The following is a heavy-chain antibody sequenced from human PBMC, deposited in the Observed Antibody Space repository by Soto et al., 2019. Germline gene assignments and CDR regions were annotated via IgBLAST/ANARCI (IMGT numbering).Heavy chain of an antibody. Sequence: PSETLSLTCTVSGGSISSYYWSWIRQPPGKGLEWIGYIYYSGSTNYNPSLKSRVTISVDTSKNQFSLKLSSVIAADTAVYYCARGVAGLYYYYYYMDVWGKGTTVTVSS. CDR1: GGSISSYY. CDR3: ARGVAGLYYYYYYMDV. V-gene: IGHV4-59*01. D-gene: IGHD6-19*01. CDR2: IYYSGST. J-gene: IGHJ6*03.